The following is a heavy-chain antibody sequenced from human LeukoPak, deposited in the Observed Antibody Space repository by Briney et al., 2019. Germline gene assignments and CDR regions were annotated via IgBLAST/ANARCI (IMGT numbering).Heavy chain of an antibody. CDR2: ISWNSGSI. V-gene: IGHV3-9*01. J-gene: IGHJ4*02. CDR1: GFTFDGYA. Sequence: GGSLRLSCAASGFTFDGYAMHWVRQAPGKGLEWVSGISWNSGSIGYADSVKGRFTISRDNAKNSLYLQMNSLRAEDTALYYCAKDIRGSGTYYFDYWGQGTLVTVSS. D-gene: IGHD3-10*01. CDR3: AKDIRGSGTYYFDY.